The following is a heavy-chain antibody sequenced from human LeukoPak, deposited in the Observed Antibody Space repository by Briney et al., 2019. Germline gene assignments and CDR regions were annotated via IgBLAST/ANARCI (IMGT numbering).Heavy chain of an antibody. CDR3: ARVSGSSLDKNWFDP. D-gene: IGHD1-1*01. V-gene: IGHV5-51*01. CDR1: GYSLFGYW. J-gene: IGHJ5*02. Sequence: GESLKISCKGSGYSLFGYWIGWARQMPGKGLEWMGIIYPDDSETTYSPSFQGQVTISADKSISTAYLQWSSLKASDTAMYYCARVSGSSLDKNWFDPWGQGTLVTVSS. CDR2: IYPDDSET.